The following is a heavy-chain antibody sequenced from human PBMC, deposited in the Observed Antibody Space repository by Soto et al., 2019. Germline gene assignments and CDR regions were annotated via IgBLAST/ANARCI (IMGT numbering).Heavy chain of an antibody. V-gene: IGHV2-5*02. CDR2: IYWDDDK. CDR3: AHREYYVPFDY. Sequence: QITLNESGPTLVKPTQTLTLTCSFSGFSISSAAGAVGWIRQPPGKALEWLAVIYWDDDKRYNPTLRSRLTITKDTSKNQVVLTMTNMDPVDRGTYYCAHREYYVPFDYWGKGTLVTVSS. J-gene: IGHJ4*02. D-gene: IGHD3-10*02. CDR1: GFSISSAAGA.